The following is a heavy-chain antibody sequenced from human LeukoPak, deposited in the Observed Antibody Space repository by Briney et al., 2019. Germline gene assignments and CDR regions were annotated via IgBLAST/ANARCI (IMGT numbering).Heavy chain of an antibody. D-gene: IGHD4-23*01. J-gene: IGHJ4*02. CDR2: ISSSSSYI. Sequence: GGSLRLSCAASGFTSSSYSMNWVRQAPGKGLEWVSSISSSSSYIYYADSVKGRFTISRDNAKNSLYLQMNSLRAEDTAVYYCARCGYGGNKPDYWGQGTLVTVSS. V-gene: IGHV3-21*01. CDR1: GFTSSSYS. CDR3: ARCGYGGNKPDY.